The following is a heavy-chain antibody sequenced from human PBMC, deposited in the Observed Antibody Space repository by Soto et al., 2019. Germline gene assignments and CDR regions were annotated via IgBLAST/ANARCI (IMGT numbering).Heavy chain of an antibody. Sequence: GASVKVSCKASGYTFTSYGISWVRQAPGQGLEWMGWISAYNANTNYAQKLQGRFTMTTDTSTSIAYMEQRSLRSDDTAVYYCARAHYYDSSGYFDYWGQGTLVTVSS. J-gene: IGHJ4*02. V-gene: IGHV1-18*04. CDR1: GYTFTSYG. D-gene: IGHD3-22*01. CDR2: ISAYNANT. CDR3: ARAHYYDSSGYFDY.